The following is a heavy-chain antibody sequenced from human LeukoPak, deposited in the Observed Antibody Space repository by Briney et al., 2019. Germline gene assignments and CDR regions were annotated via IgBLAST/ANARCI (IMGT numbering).Heavy chain of an antibody. V-gene: IGHV3-33*08. J-gene: IGHJ4*02. D-gene: IGHD3-16*01. CDR3: GRDSLGGDY. CDR1: GFSFSTFG. Sequence: GGSLRLSCAASGFSFSTFGMHWARRAPGKGLEGVAVIWNDGSKKFYAESVKGRFTISRDNSQNTLYLQMNRLRAEDTAVYYCGRDSLGGDYWGQRTLVTVSS. CDR2: IWNDGSKK.